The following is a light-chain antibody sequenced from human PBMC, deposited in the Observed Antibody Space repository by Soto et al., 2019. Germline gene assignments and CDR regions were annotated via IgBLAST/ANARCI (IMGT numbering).Light chain of an antibody. CDR1: QSISSTY. V-gene: IGKV3-20*01. CDR2: GAS. Sequence: IVLTQSPGTLSLSLGERATLSCRTSQSISSTYLAWYQQKPGQPPRLLISGASRRATGIPDRFIGSGSGTDFTLTVTRLEPEDFAVYYCQHYGTSPPATLGQGTRLEIK. J-gene: IGKJ5*01. CDR3: QHYGTSPPAT.